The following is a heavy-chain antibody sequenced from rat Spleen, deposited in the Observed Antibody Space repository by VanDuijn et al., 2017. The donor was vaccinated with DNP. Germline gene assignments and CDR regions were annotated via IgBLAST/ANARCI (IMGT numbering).Heavy chain of an antibody. CDR3: SSGGPDMIQGNWFAY. CDR2: INPDGSTT. V-gene: IGHV5-35*01. D-gene: IGHD2-3*01. J-gene: IGHJ3*01. CDR1: GFSFRGDW. Sequence: EVQLVESGGGLVQPGSPLKLSCAASGFSFRGDWLNWIRQAPGTGLEWVASINPDGSTTYYPDTVKGRFMISKDDARNTGYLQMNNLRSEDTAMYYCSSGGPDMIQGNWFAYWGQGTLVTVSS.